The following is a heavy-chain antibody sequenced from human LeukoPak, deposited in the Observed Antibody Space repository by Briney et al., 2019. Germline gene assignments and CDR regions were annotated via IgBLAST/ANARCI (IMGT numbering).Heavy chain of an antibody. CDR2: ISSSGGST. CDR3: VKDTTRSGSYYGVY. V-gene: IGHV3-64D*06. CDR1: GFTFSSYA. D-gene: IGHD1-26*01. Sequence: PGGSLRLSCSASGFTFSSYAMHWVRQAPGKGLEYVSAISSSGGSTYYADSVKGRFTISRDNSKNTLYLQMSSLRAEDTAVYYCVKDTTRSGSYYGVYWGQGTLVTVSS. J-gene: IGHJ4*02.